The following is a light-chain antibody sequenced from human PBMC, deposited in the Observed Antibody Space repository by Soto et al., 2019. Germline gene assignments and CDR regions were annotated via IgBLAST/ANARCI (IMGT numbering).Light chain of an antibody. CDR1: SSDFGSYNS. CDR3: SSYTSITTIL. J-gene: IGLJ2*01. CDR2: DVS. V-gene: IGLV2-14*01. Sequence: QSALTQPASVSGSPGQSITISCTGTSSDFGSYNSVSWYQQHPGEAPKLMIYDVSYRPSGVSNRFSGSKSGNTASLTISGLQPEDEAYYYCSSYTSITTILFGGGTQLTVL.